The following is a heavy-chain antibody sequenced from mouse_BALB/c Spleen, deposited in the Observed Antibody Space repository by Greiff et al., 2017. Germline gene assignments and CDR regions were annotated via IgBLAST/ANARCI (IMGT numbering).Heavy chain of an antibody. CDR2: ISYDGSN. D-gene: IGHD2-14*01. CDR3: ARGDYYRYDGFAY. CDR1: VYSITSGYY. Sequence: EVKLVESGPGLVKPSQSLSLTCSVTVYSITSGYYWNWIRQFPGNKLEWMGYISYDGSNNYNPSLKNRISITRDTSKNQFFLKLNSVTTEDTATYYCARGDYYRYDGFAYWGQGTLVTVSA. J-gene: IGHJ3*01. V-gene: IGHV3-6*02.